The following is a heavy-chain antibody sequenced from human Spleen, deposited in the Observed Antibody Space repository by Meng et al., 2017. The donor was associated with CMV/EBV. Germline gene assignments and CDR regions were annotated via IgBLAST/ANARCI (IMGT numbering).Heavy chain of an antibody. CDR2: IKSTTDGGTT. Sequence: CAVSGLTFSNAWMSWVRKAPGKGLEWVGRIKSTTDGGTTDYAAPVKGRFTISRDDSKNTVHLQMNSLKSEDTAVYYCATTQVGAPDYWGQGTLVTVSS. CDR3: ATTQVGAPDY. J-gene: IGHJ4*02. CDR1: GLTFSNAW. D-gene: IGHD1-26*01. V-gene: IGHV3-15*01.